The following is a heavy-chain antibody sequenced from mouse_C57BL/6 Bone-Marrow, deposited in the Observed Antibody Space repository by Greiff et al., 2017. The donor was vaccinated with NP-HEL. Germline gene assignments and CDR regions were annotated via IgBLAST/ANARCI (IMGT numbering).Heavy chain of an antibody. CDR1: GFTFSDYY. D-gene: IGHD4-1*01. CDR2: ISNGGGST. CDR3: ARLGTEYFDV. V-gene: IGHV5-12*01. Sequence: EVHLVESGGGLVQPGGSLKLSCAASGFTFSDYYMYWVRQTPEKRLEWVAYISNGGGSTYYPDTVKGRFTISRDNAKNTLYLQMSRLKSEDTAMYYCARLGTEYFDVWGTGTTVTVSS. J-gene: IGHJ1*03.